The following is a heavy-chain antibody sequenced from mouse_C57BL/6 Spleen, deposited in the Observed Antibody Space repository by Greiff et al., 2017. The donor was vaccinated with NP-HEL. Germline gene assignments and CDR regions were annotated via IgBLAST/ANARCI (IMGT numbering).Heavy chain of an antibody. V-gene: IGHV1-7*01. CDR3: ARSDYNDDDWFAY. CDR2: INPSSGYT. Sequence: VQLQQSGAELAKPGASVKLSCKASGYTFTSYWMHWVKQRPGQGLEWIGYINPSSGYTKYNQKFKDKATLTADKSSSTAYMQLSSLTYEDSAVYYCARSDYNDDDWFAYWGQGTLVTVSA. CDR1: GYTFTSYW. D-gene: IGHD2-4*01. J-gene: IGHJ3*01.